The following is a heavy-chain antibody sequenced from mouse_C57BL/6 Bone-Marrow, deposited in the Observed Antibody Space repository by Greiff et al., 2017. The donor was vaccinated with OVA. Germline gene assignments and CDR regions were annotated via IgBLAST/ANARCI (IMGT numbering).Heavy chain of an antibody. V-gene: IGHV1-55*01. CDR3: AWDYDY. CDR2: INHGSGST. D-gene: IGHD2-4*01. CDR1: GFTFTSYW. J-gene: IGHJ2*01. Sequence: QVQLQQSGAELVKPGASVKMSCKASGFTFTSYWITWVKQRPGQCLEWIGDINHGSGSTNYNEKFKSKNTLTVDTASSTAYLHISSLTSEDSAVYYCAWDYDYWGQGTTLTVSS.